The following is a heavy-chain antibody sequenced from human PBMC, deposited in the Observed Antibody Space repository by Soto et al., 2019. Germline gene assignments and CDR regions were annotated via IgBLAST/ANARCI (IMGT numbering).Heavy chain of an antibody. V-gene: IGHV4-31*03. CDR3: ARKRGDYGTDY. Sequence: SETLSLTCTVAGGSISSGGDYWSWIRQHPGKGLEWIGYIYYSGSTYYNPSLKSRVTISVDTSKNQFSLKLSSVTAADTAVYYCARKRGDYGTDYWGQGTLVTVSS. CDR2: IYYSGST. CDR1: GGSISSGGDY. D-gene: IGHD4-17*01. J-gene: IGHJ4*02.